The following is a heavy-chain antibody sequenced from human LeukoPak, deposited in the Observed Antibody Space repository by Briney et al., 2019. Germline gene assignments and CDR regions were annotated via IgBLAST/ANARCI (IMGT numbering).Heavy chain of an antibody. CDR3: ARDKIVRAAHDAFDI. J-gene: IGHJ3*02. V-gene: IGHV4-39*07. Sequence: SETLSLTCTVSGGSITSSTYYWGWIRQPPGKGLEWIGSIYYTGSTYYNPSLKSRVTISIDTSKNQFSLNLTSVTAADTAVYFCARDKIVRAAHDAFDIWGQGTMDTVSS. CDR2: IYYTGST. CDR1: GGSITSSTYY. D-gene: IGHD3-10*01.